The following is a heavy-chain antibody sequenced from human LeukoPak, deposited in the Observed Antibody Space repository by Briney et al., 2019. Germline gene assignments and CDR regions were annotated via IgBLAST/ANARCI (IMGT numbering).Heavy chain of an antibody. CDR2: MNPNSGNT. Sequence: GASVKVSCKASGYTFTSYYMHWVRQAPGQGLEWMGWMNPNSGNTGYAQKFQGRVTMTRNTSISTAYMELSSLRSEDTAVYYCARRDCSGGSCYLSRHDAFDIWGQGTMVTVSS. J-gene: IGHJ3*02. V-gene: IGHV1-8*02. D-gene: IGHD2-15*01. CDR3: ARRDCSGGSCYLSRHDAFDI. CDR1: GYTFTSYY.